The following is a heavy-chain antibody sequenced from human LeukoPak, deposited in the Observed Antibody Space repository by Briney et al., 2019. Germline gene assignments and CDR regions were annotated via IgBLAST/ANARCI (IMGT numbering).Heavy chain of an antibody. Sequence: GGSLRVSCAASGFTFSDVWMSWVRQVPGKGLEWVGRIISKTDGGTTDYAAPVKGRFTISRDDSENTVYLQMNSLKTEDTGVYYCTTDQTKWQLQLGPWGQGTLVTVSS. CDR1: GFTFSDVW. V-gene: IGHV3-15*01. J-gene: IGHJ5*02. CDR3: TTDQTKWQLQLGP. CDR2: IISKTDGGTT. D-gene: IGHD1-26*01.